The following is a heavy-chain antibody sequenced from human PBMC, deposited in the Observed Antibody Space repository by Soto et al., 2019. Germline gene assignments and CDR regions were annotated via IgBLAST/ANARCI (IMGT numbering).Heavy chain of an antibody. J-gene: IGHJ4*02. Sequence: VGSLRLSCAASVFTFSSYWMSWVRQSPGKGLEWVANIEEDGSEKYYVDSVKGRFTISRDNAKNSLYLQMNSLSDEDTAVYYCARDKRKFLQSPSEQWGQGTLVTVSS. D-gene: IGHD3-3*01. V-gene: IGHV3-7*01. CDR2: IEEDGSEK. CDR3: ARDKRKFLQSPSEQ. CDR1: VFTFSSYW.